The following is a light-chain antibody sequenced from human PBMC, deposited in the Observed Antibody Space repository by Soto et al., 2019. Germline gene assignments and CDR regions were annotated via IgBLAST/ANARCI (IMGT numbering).Light chain of an antibody. CDR3: SSYTSSSTPVV. V-gene: IGLV2-14*01. CDR1: SSDVGGYNY. J-gene: IGLJ2*01. CDR2: DVS. Sequence: QSVLTQPASVSGSPEQSITISCTGTSSDVGGYNYVSWYQQHPGKAPKLMIYDVSNRPSGVSNRFSGSKSGITASLTISGLQAEDEADYYCSSYTSSSTPVVFGGGTKLTVL.